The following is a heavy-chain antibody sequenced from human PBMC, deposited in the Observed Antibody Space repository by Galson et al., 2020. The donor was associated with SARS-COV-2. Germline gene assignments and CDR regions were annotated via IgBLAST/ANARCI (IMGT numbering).Heavy chain of an antibody. CDR3: ARAYYGSGSYYTTYYYYGMDV. CDR2: IGTAGDT. V-gene: IGHV3-13*01. CDR1: GFTFSSYD. D-gene: IGHD3-10*01. Sequence: GESLKISCAASGFTFSSYDMHWVRQATGKGLEWVSAIGTAGDTYYPGSVKGRFTISRENAKNSLYLQMNSLRAGDTAVYYCARAYYGSGSYYTTYYYYGMDVWGQGTTVTVSS. J-gene: IGHJ6*02.